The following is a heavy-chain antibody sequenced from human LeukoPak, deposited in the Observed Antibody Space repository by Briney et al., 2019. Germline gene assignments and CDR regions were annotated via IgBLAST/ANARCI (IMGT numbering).Heavy chain of an antibody. CDR2: INPSGGST. J-gene: IGHJ4*02. D-gene: IGHD6-6*01. CDR3: ASLGYSSSSTSYFDY. Sequence: ASVKVSRKASGYTFTGYYMHWVRQAPGQGLEWMGIINPSGGSTSYAQKFQGRVTMTRDMSTSTVYMELSSLRSEDTAVYYCASLGYSSSSTSYFDYWGQGTLVTVSS. CDR1: GYTFTGYY. V-gene: IGHV1-46*01.